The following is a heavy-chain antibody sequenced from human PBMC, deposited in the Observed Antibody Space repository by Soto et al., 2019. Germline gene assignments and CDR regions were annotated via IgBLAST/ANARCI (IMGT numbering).Heavy chain of an antibody. J-gene: IGHJ6*03. V-gene: IGHV3-21*01. CDR2: ISSSSYI. Sequence: GGSLRLSCAASGFTFSSYSMNWVRQAPGKGLEWVSSISSSSYIYYADSVKGRFTISRDNAKNSLYLQMNSLRAEDTAVYYCARAPSYYYYMDVWGKGTTVTVSS. CDR3: ARAPSYYYYMDV. CDR1: GFTFSSYS.